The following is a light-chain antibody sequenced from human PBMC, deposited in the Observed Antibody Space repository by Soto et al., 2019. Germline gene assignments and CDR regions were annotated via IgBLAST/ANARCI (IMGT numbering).Light chain of an antibody. Sequence: EIVLTQSPGTLSLSPGERATLSCRASESVRSSSLAWYQHKPGQAPRLLIYGTSSRATGIPDRFSASGSGTDFTITISRLEPEEFALYNCQQYGIPYTLGQGTKLEIK. J-gene: IGKJ2*01. CDR1: ESVRSSS. CDR2: GTS. CDR3: QQYGIPYT. V-gene: IGKV3-20*01.